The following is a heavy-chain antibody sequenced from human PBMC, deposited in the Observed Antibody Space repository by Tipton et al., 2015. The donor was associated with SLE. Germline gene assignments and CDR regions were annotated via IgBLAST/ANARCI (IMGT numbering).Heavy chain of an antibody. CDR3: ARGDFYDYIWWSYRLDAFDI. D-gene: IGHD3-16*02. Sequence: TLSLTCTVSGDSISSHYWSWIRQPAGKGPEWIGRIYTGGRTIHNPSLNSRVTMSLDTSKSQFSLKLPSVTAADTAVYYCARGDFYDYIWWSYRLDAFDIWGQGTMVTVSS. J-gene: IGHJ3*02. CDR2: IYTGGRT. V-gene: IGHV4-4*07. CDR1: GDSISSHY.